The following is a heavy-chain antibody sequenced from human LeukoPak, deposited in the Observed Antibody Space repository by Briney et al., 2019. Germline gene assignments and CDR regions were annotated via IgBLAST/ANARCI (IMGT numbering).Heavy chain of an antibody. Sequence: GGSLRLSCTAPGLTLGNYAMTWVRQAPGKGLEWVSGISGESTTIAYTDSVKGRFTTSRDNSKSIRYVHMNSLRAEVTALYYCTKEPNGSYIGAFDSWGQGTLVTVSS. D-gene: IGHD2-15*01. V-gene: IGHV3-23*01. CDR1: GLTLGNYA. J-gene: IGHJ5*01. CDR3: TKEPNGSYIGAFDS. CDR2: ISGESTTI.